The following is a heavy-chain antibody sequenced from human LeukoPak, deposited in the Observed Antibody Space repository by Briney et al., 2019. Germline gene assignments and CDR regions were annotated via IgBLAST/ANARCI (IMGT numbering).Heavy chain of an antibody. CDR1: GGSISSYY. CDR3: ARRILYKRIGFDY. V-gene: IGHV4-59*01. D-gene: IGHD2-8*01. J-gene: IGHJ4*02. CDR2: IYYSGST. Sequence: SETLSLTCTVSGGSISSYYWSWIRQPPGKGLEWIGYIYYSGSTNYNPSLKSRVTISVDTSKNQFSLKLSSVTAADTAVYYCARRILYKRIGFDYWGQGTLVTVSS.